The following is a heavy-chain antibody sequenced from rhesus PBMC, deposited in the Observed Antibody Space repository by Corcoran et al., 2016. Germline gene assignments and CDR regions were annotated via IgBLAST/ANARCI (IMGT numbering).Heavy chain of an antibody. CDR1: GGSFSSSNW. CDR3: ARKDPGAPIDY. CDR2: ICGSSGRT. J-gene: IGHJ4*01. V-gene: IGHV4-65*02. Sequence: QVQLQESGPGLVKPSETLSLTCAVSGGSFSSSNWWNWIRQSPGKGLEWIGNICGSSGRTNYNPSLKSRSTITKDTSKNHVSLKLNSVTAADTAVYYCARKDPGAPIDYWGQGVLVTVSS. D-gene: IGHD1-44*02.